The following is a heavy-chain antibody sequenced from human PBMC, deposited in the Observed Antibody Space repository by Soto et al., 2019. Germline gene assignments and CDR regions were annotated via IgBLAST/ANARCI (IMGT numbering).Heavy chain of an antibody. CDR3: ARVFNDIAYCGGDCYTRAGYYGMDV. J-gene: IGHJ6*02. Sequence: QVQLVESGGGVVQPGRSLRLSCAASGFTFSSYAMHWVRQAPGKGLEWVAVISYDGSNKYYADSVKGRFTISRDNSKNTLYLQMNSLRAEDTAVYYCARVFNDIAYCGGDCYTRAGYYGMDVWGQGTTVTVSS. V-gene: IGHV3-30-3*01. CDR1: GFTFSSYA. D-gene: IGHD2-21*02. CDR2: ISYDGSNK.